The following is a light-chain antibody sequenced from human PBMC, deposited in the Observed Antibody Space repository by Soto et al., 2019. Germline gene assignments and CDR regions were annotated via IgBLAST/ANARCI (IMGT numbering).Light chain of an antibody. Sequence: EIVLTQSPGTLSLSPGERATLSCRASQSIDSDYLAWYQQKPGQSPRPLIYGASTRATGIPDRFSGSGSGTDFTLTISRLEPEDFAVYYCQQYDSSPRTFGQGTKVEIK. CDR2: GAS. CDR1: QSIDSDY. CDR3: QQYDSSPRT. V-gene: IGKV3-20*01. J-gene: IGKJ1*01.